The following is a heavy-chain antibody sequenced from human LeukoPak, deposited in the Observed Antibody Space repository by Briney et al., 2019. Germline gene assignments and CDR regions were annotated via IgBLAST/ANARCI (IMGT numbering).Heavy chain of an antibody. D-gene: IGHD3-10*01. Sequence: SETLPLTCTVSGGSISSYYWSWIRQPAGKGLEWIGRIYTSGSTNYNPSLKSRVTMSVDTSKNQFSLKLSSVTAADTAVYYCARDFKRKEWFGDRNWFDPSGQGTLVTVSS. J-gene: IGHJ5*02. CDR3: ARDFKRKEWFGDRNWFDP. CDR2: IYTSGST. CDR1: GGSISSYY. V-gene: IGHV4-4*07.